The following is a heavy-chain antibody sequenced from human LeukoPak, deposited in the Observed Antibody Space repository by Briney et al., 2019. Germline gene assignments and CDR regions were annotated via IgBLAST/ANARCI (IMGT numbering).Heavy chain of an antibody. J-gene: IGHJ4*02. D-gene: IGHD2-15*01. CDR2: ISSSSSYI. CDR3: ARVHCSGGSCSQFRWDY. CDR1: GFTFTSYG. V-gene: IGHV3-21*01. Sequence: SGGSLRLSCAASGFTFTSYGMTWVRQAQGKGLEWVSSISSSSSYIYYADSVKGRFTISRDNAKNSLYLQMNSLRAEDTAVYYCARVHCSGGSCSQFRWDYWGQGTLVTVSS.